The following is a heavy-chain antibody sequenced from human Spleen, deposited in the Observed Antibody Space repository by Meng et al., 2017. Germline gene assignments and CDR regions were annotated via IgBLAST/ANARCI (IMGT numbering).Heavy chain of an antibody. CDR1: GFTFSSYG. Sequence: GESLRSSCAASGFTFSSYGMHWVRQAPGKGLEWVAVIWYDGGNTYHADSVRGRFTISRDNSKNTLYLQMNSLRTEDTAVYYCARRGYSYGYYYYGMDVWGQGTTVTVSS. J-gene: IGHJ6*02. CDR3: ARRGYSYGYYYYGMDV. V-gene: IGHV3-33*01. D-gene: IGHD5-18*01. CDR2: IWYDGGNT.